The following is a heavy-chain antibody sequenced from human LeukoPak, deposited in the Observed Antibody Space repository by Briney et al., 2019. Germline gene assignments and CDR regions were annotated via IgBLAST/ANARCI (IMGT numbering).Heavy chain of an antibody. Sequence: TGGSLRLSCAASGFTFSSYAMHWVRQAPGKGLEYVSAISSNGGSTYYANSVKGRFTISRDNSKNTLYLQMGSLRAEDMAVYYCARDNYGSGSYYTLYYYYYMDVWGKGTTVTVSS. V-gene: IGHV3-64*01. CDR1: GFTFSSYA. CDR2: ISSNGGST. CDR3: ARDNYGSGSYYTLYYYYYMDV. J-gene: IGHJ6*03. D-gene: IGHD3-10*01.